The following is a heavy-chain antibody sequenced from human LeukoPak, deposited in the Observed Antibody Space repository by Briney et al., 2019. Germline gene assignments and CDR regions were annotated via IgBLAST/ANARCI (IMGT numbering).Heavy chain of an antibody. CDR3: ARSIPYGTTWYGRSDY. D-gene: IGHD6-13*01. CDR2: IKPDGTAK. Sequence: GGSLRLSCAASGFPFSSYSMTWVRQAPGKGLEWVANIKPDGTAKFYVDSVKGRFTISRDNALNSLYLQMNSLRAEDTAIYYCARSIPYGTTWYGRSDYWGQGTLVTVSS. CDR1: GFPFSSYS. V-gene: IGHV3-7*03. J-gene: IGHJ4*02.